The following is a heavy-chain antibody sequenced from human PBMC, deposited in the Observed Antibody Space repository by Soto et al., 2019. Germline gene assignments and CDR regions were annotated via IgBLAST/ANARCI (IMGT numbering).Heavy chain of an antibody. D-gene: IGHD3-10*01. V-gene: IGHV1-69*01. CDR1: GDSFGSYA. CDR2: IIPVFGTT. CDR3: AREPFGRFDP. J-gene: IGHJ5*02. Sequence: QMQLVQSGPEVKKPGSSVQVSCKASGDSFGSYAVSWVRQAPGQGLEWMGAIIPVFGTTNYTQKFQGRVTITADDSTTTAYMELSSLRSDDTAVYYCAREPFGRFDPWGQGTLVTVSS.